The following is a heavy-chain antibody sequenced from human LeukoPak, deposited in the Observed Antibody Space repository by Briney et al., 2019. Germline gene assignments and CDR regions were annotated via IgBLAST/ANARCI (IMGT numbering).Heavy chain of an antibody. CDR1: GFTFDDYA. Sequence: GGSLRLSCAASGFTFDDYAMHWVRQAPGKGLEWVSGISWNSGSIGYADSVKGRFTISRDNAKNSLYLQMNSLRAEDTDLYYCAKDIGRELLPGLYYYYGMDVWGQGTTVTVSS. V-gene: IGHV3-9*01. CDR2: ISWNSGSI. D-gene: IGHD1-26*01. J-gene: IGHJ6*02. CDR3: AKDIGRELLPGLYYYYGMDV.